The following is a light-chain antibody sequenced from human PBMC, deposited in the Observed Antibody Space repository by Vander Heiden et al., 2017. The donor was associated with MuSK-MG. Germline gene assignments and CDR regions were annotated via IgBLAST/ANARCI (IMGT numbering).Light chain of an antibody. V-gene: IGLV2-8*01. Sequence: QSALTQPPSVSGSPGQSVTISCTGTSIAVGAYNYVSWYQHHPGNAPRLLIYEATKRPSGVPDRFSGSKSGDTASLTVSGLQDEDEDDYYCSSYAGSNNLLFGGGTKLTVL. CDR2: EAT. CDR3: SSYAGSNNLL. J-gene: IGLJ2*01. CDR1: SIAVGAYNY.